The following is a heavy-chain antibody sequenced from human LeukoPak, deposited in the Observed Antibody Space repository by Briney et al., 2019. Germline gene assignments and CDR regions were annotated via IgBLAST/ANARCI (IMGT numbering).Heavy chain of an antibody. V-gene: IGHV4-39*07. CDR2: IYYSGST. J-gene: IGHJ6*03. CDR3: AREIGGDSSGYPDYYYYYMDV. D-gene: IGHD3-22*01. CDR1: GGSISSSSYS. Sequence: PSETLSLTCTVSGGSISSSSYSWGWIRQPPGKGLEWIGSIYYSGSTYYNPSLKSRVTISVDTSKNQFSLKLSSVTAADTAVYYCAREIGGDSSGYPDYYYYYMDVWGKGTTVTVSS.